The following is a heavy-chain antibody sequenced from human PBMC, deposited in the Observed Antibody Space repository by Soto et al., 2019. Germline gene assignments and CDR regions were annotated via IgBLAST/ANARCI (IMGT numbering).Heavy chain of an antibody. V-gene: IGHV4-30-4*01. CDR2: IYYSGST. CDR3: ARGIAAAEEGWFDP. J-gene: IGHJ5*02. CDR1: GGSISSGDYY. D-gene: IGHD6-13*01. Sequence: QVQLQESGPGLVKPSQTLSLTCTVSGGSISSGDYYWSWIRQPPGKGLEWIGYIYYSGSTYYNPSLQSRVTISAAASKNQFLLKLSSVTAADTAVYYCARGIAAAEEGWFDPWGQGTLVTVSS.